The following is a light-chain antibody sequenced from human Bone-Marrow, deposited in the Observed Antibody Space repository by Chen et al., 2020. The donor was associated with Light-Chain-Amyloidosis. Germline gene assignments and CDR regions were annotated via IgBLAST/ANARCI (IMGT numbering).Light chain of an antibody. CDR1: SSDVGGYDL. J-gene: IGLJ3*02. Sequence: QSALTQPAPVSGSPGQSVTISCTGTSSDVGGYDLVSWYQQYPGKAPQLMIYEVTNRPSGISNRFSGSKSGNTASLTISGLQAEEEADYYCISHTSSGTLWVFGGGTKLTVL. CDR2: EVT. V-gene: IGLV2-14*01. CDR3: ISHTSSGTLWV.